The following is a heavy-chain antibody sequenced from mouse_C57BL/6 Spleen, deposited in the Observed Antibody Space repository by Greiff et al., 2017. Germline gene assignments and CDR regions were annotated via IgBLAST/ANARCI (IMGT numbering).Heavy chain of an antibody. CDR2: ISNKANGYTT. D-gene: IGHD1-3*01. J-gene: IGHJ1*03. V-gene: IGHV7-3*01. CDR3: ERLYDDCVWYFDV. Sequence: EVKLVESGGGLVQPGGSLSLSCAASGFTFTDSYMSWVRQPPGKALEWLGFISNKANGYTTEYSASVKGRLTISRDNSQSILYLQMNALRAEDSATYYCERLYDDCVWYFDVWGTGTTVTVAT. CDR1: GFTFTDSY.